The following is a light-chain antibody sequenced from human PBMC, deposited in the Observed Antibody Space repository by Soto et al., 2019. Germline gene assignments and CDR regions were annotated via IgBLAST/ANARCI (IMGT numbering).Light chain of an antibody. CDR3: QQSYSTPYT. CDR2: AAS. V-gene: IGKV1-39*01. J-gene: IGKJ2*01. Sequence: DIQMTQSPSSLSESVGDRATMTCRASQSISSYLNWYQQKPGKAPKLLIYAASSLQSGVPSRFSGSGSGTDFTLTISSLQPEDFATYYCQQSYSTPYTFGQGTKVDIK. CDR1: QSISSY.